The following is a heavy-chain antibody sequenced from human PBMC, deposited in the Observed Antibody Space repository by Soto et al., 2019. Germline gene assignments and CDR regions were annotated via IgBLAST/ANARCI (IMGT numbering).Heavy chain of an antibody. CDR1: GFSFSSYG. CDR2: ISYDGSNK. CDR3: ARGIVGAAIGYYGMDV. D-gene: IGHD1-26*01. V-gene: IGHV3-30*03. Sequence: QVQLVESGGGVVQPGRSLRLSCAASGFSFSSYGMHWVRQAPGNGLECVAVISYDGSNKYYADSVKGRFTISRDNSKNTLYLQMNSLRAEDTAVYCCARGIVGAAIGYYGMDVWGQGTTVTVSS. J-gene: IGHJ6*02.